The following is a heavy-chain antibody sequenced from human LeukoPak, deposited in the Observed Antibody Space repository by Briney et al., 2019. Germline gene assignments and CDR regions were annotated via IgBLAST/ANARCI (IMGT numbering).Heavy chain of an antibody. CDR2: ISGSGGST. CDR1: GFTFSSYS. Sequence: GGSLRLSCAASGFTFSSYSMNWVRQAPGKGLEWVSAISGSGGSTYYADSVKGRFTISRDNSKNTLYLQMNSLRAEDTAVYYCAKDLEQLVQNFDYWGQGTLVTVSS. CDR3: AKDLEQLVQNFDY. V-gene: IGHV3-23*01. D-gene: IGHD6-13*01. J-gene: IGHJ4*02.